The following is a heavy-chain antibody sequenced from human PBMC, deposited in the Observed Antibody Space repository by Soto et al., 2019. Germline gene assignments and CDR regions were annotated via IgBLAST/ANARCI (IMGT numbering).Heavy chain of an antibody. Sequence: PGASLKMSWEGSGYSSTSDWISWVRQMPGKGLEWMGRIDPSDSYTNYSPSFQGHVTISADKSMSTAYLQCSSLKASDTAMYYCARPQFGTVPTYGPNNWFNPRPQGTLVTVSS. D-gene: IGHD4-17*01. CDR2: IDPSDSYT. J-gene: IGHJ5*02. V-gene: IGHV5-10-1*01. CDR3: ARPQFGTVPTYGPNNWFNP. CDR1: GYSSTSDW.